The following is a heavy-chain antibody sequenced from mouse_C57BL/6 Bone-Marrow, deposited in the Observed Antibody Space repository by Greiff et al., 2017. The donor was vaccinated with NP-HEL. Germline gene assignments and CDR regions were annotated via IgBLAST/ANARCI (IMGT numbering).Heavy chain of an antibody. CDR1: GYTFTSYD. D-gene: IGHD2-1*01. V-gene: IGHV1-85*01. CDR2: IYPRDGST. J-gene: IGHJ3*01. CDR3: ARDYGNYLAAY. Sequence: VQLQQSGPELVKPGASVKLSCKASGYTFTSYDINWVKQRPGKGLEWIGWIYPRDGSTKYNEKFKVKATLPVDTSSSTAYMELHSLTSEDSAVYFCARDYGNYLAAYWGQGTLVTVSA.